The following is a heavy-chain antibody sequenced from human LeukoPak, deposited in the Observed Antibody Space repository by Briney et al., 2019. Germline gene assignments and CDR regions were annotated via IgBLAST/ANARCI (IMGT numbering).Heavy chain of an antibody. V-gene: IGHV3-23*01. J-gene: IGHJ4*02. D-gene: IGHD5-18*01. CDR2: IVNSGGNT. CDR1: GFTFSNYA. Sequence: GGSLRLSCVASGFTFSNYAMSWVRQAPGKGLEWVSGIVNSGGNTYYADSVRGRLTISRDNSKKTVYLQMSSLRGDDTAIYYCAKDRAGYSYGMFDSWGQGTLVTVSS. CDR3: AKDRAGYSYGMFDS.